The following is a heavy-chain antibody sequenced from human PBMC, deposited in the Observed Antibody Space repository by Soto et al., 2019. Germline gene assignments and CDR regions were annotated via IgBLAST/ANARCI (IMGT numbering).Heavy chain of an antibody. V-gene: IGHV3-21*01. CDR1: GFTFSSYS. J-gene: IGHJ4*02. CDR2: ISSSSSYI. CDR3: ARSGSSGPHRH. Sequence: GGSLRLSCAASGFTFSSYSMNWVRQAPGKGLEWVSSISSSSSYIYYADSVKGRFTISRDNAKNSLYLQMNSLRAEDTAVYYCARSGSSGPHRHCGQGTLVTVSS. D-gene: IGHD1-26*01.